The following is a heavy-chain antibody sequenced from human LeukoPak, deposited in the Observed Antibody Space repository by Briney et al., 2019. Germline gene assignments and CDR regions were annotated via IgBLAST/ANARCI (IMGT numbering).Heavy chain of an antibody. V-gene: IGHV1-18*01. CDR3: ARDGSGGGGYFDY. CDR1: GYTFTSSD. Sequence: GASVKVSCKASGYTFTSSDLSWVRQAPGQGLEWMGWISPYNGNTNYAQKFQGRVIMTTDTSTSTAYMELMSLRSDDTAVFYCARDGSGGGGYFDYWGQGTLVIVSS. CDR2: ISPYNGNT. J-gene: IGHJ4*02. D-gene: IGHD6-19*01.